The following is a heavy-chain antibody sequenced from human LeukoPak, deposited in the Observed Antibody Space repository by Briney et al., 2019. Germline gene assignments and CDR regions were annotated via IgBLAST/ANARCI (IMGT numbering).Heavy chain of an antibody. CDR2: INWNGGST. CDR3: ARDEEGGSYPLDY. J-gene: IGHJ4*02. V-gene: IGHV3-20*04. CDR1: GFTFDDYG. Sequence: PGGSLRLSCAASGFTFDDYGMSWVRQAPGKGLEWVYGINWNGGSTAYADSVKGRFTISRDNAKNSLYLQMNSLRAEDTAFYYCARDEEGGSYPLDYWGQGTLVTVSS. D-gene: IGHD1-26*01.